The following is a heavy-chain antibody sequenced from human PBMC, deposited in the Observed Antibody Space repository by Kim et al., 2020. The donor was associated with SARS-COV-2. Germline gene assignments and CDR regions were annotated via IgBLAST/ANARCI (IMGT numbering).Heavy chain of an antibody. V-gene: IGHV3-43D*03. D-gene: IGHD3-10*01. Sequence: GGSLRLSCAASGFTFDDYAMHWVRQAPGKGLEWVSLISWDGGSTYYADSVKGRFTISRDNSKNSLYLQMNSLRAEDTALYYCAKDMIGVYYYGSGSAFDYWGQGTLVTVSS. CDR1: GFTFDDYA. J-gene: IGHJ4*02. CDR3: AKDMIGVYYYGSGSAFDY. CDR2: ISWDGGST.